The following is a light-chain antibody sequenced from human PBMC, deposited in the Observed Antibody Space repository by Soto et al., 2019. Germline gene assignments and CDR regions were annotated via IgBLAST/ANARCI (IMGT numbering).Light chain of an antibody. CDR1: QSINNW. V-gene: IGKV1-5*03. Sequence: DIQMTQSPSTLSASVGDRVTITCRASQSINNWLAWYQQKPGKAPKLLIYKAFSLESGVPSRFSGRGCGTEFTLTISSLQPDDFATYYCQQYNSFWAFGQGTKVDIK. CDR2: KAF. CDR3: QQYNSFWA. J-gene: IGKJ1*01.